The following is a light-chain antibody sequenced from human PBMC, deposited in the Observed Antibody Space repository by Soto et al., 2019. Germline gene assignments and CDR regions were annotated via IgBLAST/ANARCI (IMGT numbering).Light chain of an antibody. V-gene: IGLV2-14*01. CDR2: EVS. J-gene: IGLJ2*01. CDR1: SSDVGGYKY. Sequence: QSVLTQPASVSGSPGQSITISCTGTSSDVGGYKYVSWYQQHPGKAPKLMIYEVSNRPSGVSHRFSGSKSGNTASLTISGLQAEDDADYYCSSYTSSTTVVFGGGTKVNVL. CDR3: SSYTSSTTVV.